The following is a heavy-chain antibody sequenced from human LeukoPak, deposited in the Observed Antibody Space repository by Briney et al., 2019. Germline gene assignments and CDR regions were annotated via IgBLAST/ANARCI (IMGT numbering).Heavy chain of an antibody. CDR3: ARDPQLGPFDY. D-gene: IGHD6-6*01. Sequence: KPSETLSLTCTVSGGSISSYYWGWIRQPAGKGLEWIGRIYTSGRTNYNPSLKSRVTMSVDTSKKQFSLKLSSVTAADTAVYYCARDPQLGPFDYWGQGTLVTVSS. V-gene: IGHV4-4*07. CDR2: IYTSGRT. CDR1: GGSISSYY. J-gene: IGHJ4*02.